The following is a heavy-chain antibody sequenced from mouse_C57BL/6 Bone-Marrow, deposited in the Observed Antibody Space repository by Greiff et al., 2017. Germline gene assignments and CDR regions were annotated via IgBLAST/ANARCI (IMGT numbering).Heavy chain of an antibody. CDR2: IHPNSGST. V-gene: IGHV1-64*01. J-gene: IGHJ3*01. CDR3: ASGLRTRFAY. Sequence: QVQLQQPGAELVKPGASVKLSCKASGYTFTSYWMHWVKQRPGQGLEWIGMIHPNSGSTNYNEKFKSKATLTVDKSYSTAYMQLSSLTSEDSAVYYCASGLRTRFAYWGQGTLVTVSA. D-gene: IGHD1-1*01. CDR1: GYTFTSYW.